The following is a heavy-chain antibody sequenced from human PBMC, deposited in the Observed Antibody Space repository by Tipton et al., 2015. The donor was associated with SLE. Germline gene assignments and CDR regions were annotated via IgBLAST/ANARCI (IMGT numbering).Heavy chain of an antibody. V-gene: IGHV4-34*01. CDR1: GGSFSDYY. CDR3: ARVEFYYDSSGYYHDAFDI. D-gene: IGHD3-22*01. Sequence: TLSLTCAVYGGSFSDYYWSWIRQPPGKGLEWIGEINHSGSTNYNPSLKSRVTISIDTSKNQFSLKLSSVTAADTAVYYCARVEFYYDSSGYYHDAFDIWGQGTMVTVSS. J-gene: IGHJ3*02. CDR2: INHSGST.